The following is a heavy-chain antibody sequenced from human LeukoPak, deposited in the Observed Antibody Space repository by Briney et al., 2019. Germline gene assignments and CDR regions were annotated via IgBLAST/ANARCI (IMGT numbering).Heavy chain of an antibody. CDR2: IRSKAYGGAT. CDR1: GFTFGDYA. Sequence: GGSLRLSCTASGFTFGDYAMSWVRQAPGKGLEWVGIIRSKAYGGATEYAASVKGRFTISRDDSKSIAYLQMDSLKTEDTAVYYCTRDPRGSYGPDAFDIWGQGTMVTVSS. V-gene: IGHV3-49*04. J-gene: IGHJ3*02. D-gene: IGHD1-26*01. CDR3: TRDPRGSYGPDAFDI.